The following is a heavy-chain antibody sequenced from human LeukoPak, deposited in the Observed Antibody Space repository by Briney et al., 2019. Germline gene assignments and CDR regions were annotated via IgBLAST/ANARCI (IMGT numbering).Heavy chain of an antibody. D-gene: IGHD1-14*01. V-gene: IGHV4-59*01. J-gene: IGHJ4*02. CDR1: GGSISSYY. Sequence: SETLSLTCTVSGGSISSYYWSWIRQPPGKGLEWIGYIYYSGSTNCNPSLKSRVTISVDTSKNQFSLKLSSVTAADTAVYYCARGPPERGDFDYWGQGTLVTVSS. CDR3: ARGPPERGDFDY. CDR2: IYYSGST.